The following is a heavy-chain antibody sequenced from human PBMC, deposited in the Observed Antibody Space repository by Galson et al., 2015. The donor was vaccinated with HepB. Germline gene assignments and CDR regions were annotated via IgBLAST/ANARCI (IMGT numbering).Heavy chain of an antibody. CDR3: ARNRGSITIFGVVTPDY. J-gene: IGHJ4*02. CDR2: ISYDGSNK. Sequence: SLRLSCAASGFSFSSYAMHWVRQAPGKGLEWVAVISYDGSNKYYADSVKGRFTISRDNSKNTLYLQMNSLRAEDTAVYYCARNRGSITIFGVVTPDYWGQGTLVTVSS. V-gene: IGHV3-30-3*01. D-gene: IGHD3-3*01. CDR1: GFSFSSYA.